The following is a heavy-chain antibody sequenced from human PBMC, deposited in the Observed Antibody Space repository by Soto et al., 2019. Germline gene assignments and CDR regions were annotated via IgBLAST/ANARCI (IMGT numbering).Heavy chain of an antibody. CDR2: IWYDGSNK. D-gene: IGHD2-2*01. CDR3: ARESLLSNYYYYMGV. J-gene: IGHJ6*03. CDR1: GFTFSSYG. V-gene: IGHV3-33*01. Sequence: PGGSLRLSCAASGFTFSSYGMHWVRQAPGKGLEWVAVIWYDGSNKYYADSVKGRFTISRDNSKNTLYLQMNSLRAEDTAVYYCARESLLSNYYYYMGVWGKGTTVTVS.